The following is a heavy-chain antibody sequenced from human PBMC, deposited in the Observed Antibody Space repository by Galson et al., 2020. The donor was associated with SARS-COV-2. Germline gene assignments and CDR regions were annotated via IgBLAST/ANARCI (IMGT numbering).Heavy chain of an antibody. Sequence: LSCTVSGGSISSSSYYWGWIRQPPGKGLEWIGSIYYSGSTYYNPSLKSRVTISVDTSKNQFSLKLSSVTAADTAVYYCARVGPGGDPGVYYYYYMDVWGKGTTVTVSS. V-gene: IGHV4-39*07. CDR1: GGSISSSSYY. J-gene: IGHJ6*03. CDR3: ARVGPGGDPGVYYYYYMDV. CDR2: IYYSGST. D-gene: IGHD4-17*01.